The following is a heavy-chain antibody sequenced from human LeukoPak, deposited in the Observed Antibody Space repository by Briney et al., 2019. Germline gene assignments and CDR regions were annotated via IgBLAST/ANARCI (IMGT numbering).Heavy chain of an antibody. J-gene: IGHJ4*02. CDR3: ARETRGELRYFAWLPEIDY. V-gene: IGHV6-1*01. Sequence: SQTLSLTCAISGDSVSSNSAAWNWIRQSPSRGLEWLGRTYYRSKWYNDYAVSVKSRITINPDTSKNQFSLQLNSVAPEDTAVYYCARETRGELRYFAWLPEIDYWGQATLVTVSS. CDR1: GDSVSSNSAA. D-gene: IGHD3-9*01. CDR2: TYYRSKWYN.